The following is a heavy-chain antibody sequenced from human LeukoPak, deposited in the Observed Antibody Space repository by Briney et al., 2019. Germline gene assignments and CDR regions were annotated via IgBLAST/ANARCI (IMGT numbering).Heavy chain of an antibody. CDR3: ATSRDGGDNWYFDL. Sequence: SETLSLTCSVSTGSISSYHWSWIRQPPGKGLEWIGYMYYSGSTTYNPSLQSRVTIPVDTSKNQFSLKLSSVTAADTAVYYCATSRDGGDNWYFDLWGRGTLVTVSS. CDR1: TGSISSYH. J-gene: IGHJ2*01. CDR2: MYYSGST. V-gene: IGHV4-59*08. D-gene: IGHD2-21*01.